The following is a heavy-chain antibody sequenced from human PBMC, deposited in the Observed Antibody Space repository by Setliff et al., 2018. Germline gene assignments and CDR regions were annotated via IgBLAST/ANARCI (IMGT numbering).Heavy chain of an antibody. D-gene: IGHD1-26*01. V-gene: IGHV1-2*02. CDR3: ARECGSYYLLFDY. CDR2: INPNSGGT. CDR1: GYTFTGYY. Sequence: VASVKVSCKASGYTFTGYYMHWVRQAPGQGLEWMGWINPNSGGTNYAQKFQGRVTMTRDTSISTAYMELSRLRSDDTAVYYCARECGSYYLLFDYWGQGTLVTVSS. J-gene: IGHJ4*02.